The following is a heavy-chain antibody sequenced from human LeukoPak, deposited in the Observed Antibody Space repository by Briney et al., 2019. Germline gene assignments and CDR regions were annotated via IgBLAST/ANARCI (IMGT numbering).Heavy chain of an antibody. CDR2: IYTSGST. CDR3: AREGTSGGLNWLDP. V-gene: IGHV4-4*07. CDR1: GGSISSYY. D-gene: IGHD3-10*01. Sequence: SETLSLTCTVSGGSISSYYWSWIRQPAGKGLEWIGRIYTSGSTNYNPSLKSRVTMSVDTPKNQFSLRLSSVNAADTAVYFCAREGTSGGLNWLDPWGQGTLVTVSS. J-gene: IGHJ5*02.